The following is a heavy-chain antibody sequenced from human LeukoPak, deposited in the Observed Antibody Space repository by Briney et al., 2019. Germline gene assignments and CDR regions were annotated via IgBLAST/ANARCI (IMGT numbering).Heavy chain of an antibody. CDR2: IDYSGST. CDR1: GGTISNYY. V-gene: IGHV4-59*01. J-gene: IGHJ3*02. CDR3: ARDRRRDLLHAFDI. Sequence: PSETLSLTCTVSGGTISNYYWSWIRQPPGKGLEWITYIDYSGSTNYNPSLKSRVTISVDASKNQFSLKLSSVTPADTAVYYCARDRRRDLLHAFDIWGQRTMVTVSS. D-gene: IGHD1-26*01.